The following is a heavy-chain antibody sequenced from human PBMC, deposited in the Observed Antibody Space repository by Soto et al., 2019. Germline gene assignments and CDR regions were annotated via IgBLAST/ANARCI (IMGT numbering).Heavy chain of an antibody. Sequence: QVQLQESGPGLVKPSETLSLTCTVSGGSVSSGSYYWSWIRQPPGKGLEWIGYIYYSGSTNYNPSPKSRGPISVDPSKNQFSLKLSSVTAADTAVYYCARGIEGWYQGRYYYGMDVWGQGTTVTVSS. D-gene: IGHD6-19*01. CDR2: IYYSGST. J-gene: IGHJ6*02. CDR3: ARGIEGWYQGRYYYGMDV. V-gene: IGHV4-61*01. CDR1: GGSVSSGSYY.